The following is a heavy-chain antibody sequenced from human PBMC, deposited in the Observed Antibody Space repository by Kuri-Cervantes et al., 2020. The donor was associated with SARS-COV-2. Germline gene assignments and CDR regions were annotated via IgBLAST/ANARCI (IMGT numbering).Heavy chain of an antibody. D-gene: IGHD6-13*01. CDR1: GYSISSGYY. CDR2: IYYSGST. J-gene: IGHJ4*02. V-gene: IGHV4-38-2*02. CDR3: ARHWRQQLKPIDY. Sequence: SETLSLTCTVSGYSISSGYYWGWIRQPPGKGLEWIGSIYYSGSTYYNPSLKSRVTISVDTSKNQFSLKLSSVTAADTAVYYCARHWRQQLKPIDYWGQGTLVTVSS.